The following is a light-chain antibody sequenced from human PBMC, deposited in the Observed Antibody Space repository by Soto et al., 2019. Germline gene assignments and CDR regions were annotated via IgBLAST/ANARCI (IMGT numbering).Light chain of an antibody. J-gene: IGLJ1*01. CDR3: SSYTTSSTLV. V-gene: IGLV2-14*03. Sequence: QSALTQPASVSGSPGQSITFSCTGTSSDVGGYNYVSWYQQHPGKAPKLMIYDVSNRPSGVSNRFSGSKSGSTASLTISGLQAEDEADYYCSSYTTSSTLVFGTGTKLTVL. CDR2: DVS. CDR1: SSDVGGYNY.